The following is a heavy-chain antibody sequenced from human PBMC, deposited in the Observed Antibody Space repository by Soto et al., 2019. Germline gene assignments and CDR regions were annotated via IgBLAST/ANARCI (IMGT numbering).Heavy chain of an antibody. D-gene: IGHD6-13*01. Sequence: QVQLVESGGGVVQPGRSLRLSCAASGFTFSSYGIHWVRQAPGKGLEWVAVISNDGSDKYYADSVKGRFTISRDKSKNTLYLQMNSLRAEDTAVYYCAKDRGEYSSTWDLDDWGQGTLVTVSS. CDR2: ISNDGSDK. V-gene: IGHV3-30*18. CDR1: GFTFSSYG. J-gene: IGHJ4*02. CDR3: AKDRGEYSSTWDLDD.